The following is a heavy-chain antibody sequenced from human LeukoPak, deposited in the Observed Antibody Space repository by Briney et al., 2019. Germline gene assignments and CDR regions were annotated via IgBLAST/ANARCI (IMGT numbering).Heavy chain of an antibody. D-gene: IGHD6-25*01. Sequence: GSGPTLVNPTQTLTLTCTFSGFSLDTNGVGVGWIRQPPGKPLEWLALIYWDDDKRYSPSLKSRLAITKDTSKNQVVLTMTNMDPGDTATYYCAHRQRQLGLYCFAYWGQGTLVTVSS. CDR1: GFSLDTNGVG. CDR2: IYWDDDK. J-gene: IGHJ4*02. V-gene: IGHV2-5*02. CDR3: AHRQRQLGLYCFAY.